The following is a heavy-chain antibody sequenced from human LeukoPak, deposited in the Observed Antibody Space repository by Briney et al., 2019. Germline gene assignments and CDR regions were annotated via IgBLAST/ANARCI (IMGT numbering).Heavy chain of an antibody. V-gene: IGHV4-39*07. CDR2: IYYSGST. J-gene: IGHJ6*03. Sequence: SETLSLTCTVSGDSISSGDYYWSWIRQPPGKGLEWIGSIYYSGSTYYNPSLKSRVTISVDTSKNQFSLKLSSVTAADTAVYYCASGYGDYFNYYYYYMDVWGKGTTVTVSS. CDR3: ASGYGDYFNYYYYYMDV. D-gene: IGHD4-17*01. CDR1: GDSISSGDYY.